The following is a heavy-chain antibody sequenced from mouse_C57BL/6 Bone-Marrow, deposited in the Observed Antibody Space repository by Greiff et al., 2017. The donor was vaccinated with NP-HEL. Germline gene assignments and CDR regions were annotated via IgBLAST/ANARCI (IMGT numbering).Heavy chain of an antibody. Sequence: QVQLKESGPGLVQPSQSLSITCTVSGFSLTSYGVHWVRQSPGKGLEWLGVIWSGGSTDYNAAFISRLSISKDNSKSQVFFKMNSLQADDTAIYYCARNRDYSNYRGGNYAMDYWGQGTSVTVSS. CDR2: IWSGGST. D-gene: IGHD2-5*01. CDR3: ARNRDYSNYRGGNYAMDY. J-gene: IGHJ4*01. CDR1: GFSLTSYG. V-gene: IGHV2-2*01.